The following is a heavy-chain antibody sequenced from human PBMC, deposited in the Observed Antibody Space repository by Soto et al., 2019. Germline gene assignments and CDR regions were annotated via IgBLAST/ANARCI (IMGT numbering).Heavy chain of an antibody. D-gene: IGHD3-22*01. CDR3: ARRLYDTSGYRYFDF. Sequence: GQALKISCKASGYSFSRYWIGWERQNPGKGLEWMGIIFPDDSETRYSPSFQGKVSISVDKSITTAYLQWSSLKASDTAMYYCARRLYDTSGYRYFDFWGQGTLVTVSS. J-gene: IGHJ4*02. V-gene: IGHV5-51*01. CDR1: GYSFSRYW. CDR2: IFPDDSET.